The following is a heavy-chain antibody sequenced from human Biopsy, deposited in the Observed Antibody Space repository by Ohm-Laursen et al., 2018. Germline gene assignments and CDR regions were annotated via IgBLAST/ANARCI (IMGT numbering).Heavy chain of an antibody. Sequence: TLSLTCTVSGGSISSDYWSWIRQPAGKGLEWIGRIYSSGSTNYNPSLKSRVTLSMDTSKRQFSLKLSFVTAADTAVYYCTRWTPEYDSSRYYLDAFDIWGQGTKVTVSS. D-gene: IGHD3-22*01. CDR3: TRWTPEYDSSRYYLDAFDI. V-gene: IGHV4-4*07. CDR2: IYSSGST. J-gene: IGHJ3*02. CDR1: GGSISSDY.